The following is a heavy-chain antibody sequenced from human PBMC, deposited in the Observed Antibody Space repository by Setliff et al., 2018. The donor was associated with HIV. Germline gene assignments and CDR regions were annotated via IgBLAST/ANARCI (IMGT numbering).Heavy chain of an antibody. CDR2: IWYDGSNK. Sequence: PGGSLRLSCVASGFTFSSYDMHWVRQAPGKGLEWVAVIWYDGSNKYYADSVKGRFTISRDNSKNTLYLQMNSLRAEDTAVYYCAKAAPFYDSSAYELDYWGQGTLVTVSS. V-gene: IGHV3-33*06. J-gene: IGHJ4*02. D-gene: IGHD3-22*01. CDR1: GFTFSSYD. CDR3: AKAAPFYDSSAYELDY.